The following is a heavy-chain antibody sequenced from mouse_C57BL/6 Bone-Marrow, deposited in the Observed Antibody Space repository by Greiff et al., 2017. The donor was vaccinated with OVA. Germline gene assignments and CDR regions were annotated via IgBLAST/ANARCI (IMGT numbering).Heavy chain of an antibody. CDR1: GYTFTDYE. CDR2: IDPETGGT. V-gene: IGHV1-15*01. J-gene: IGHJ1*03. D-gene: IGHD1-1*01. Sequence: QVQLHQSGAELVRPGASVTLSCKASGYTFTDYEMHWVKQTPVHGLEWIGAIDPETGGTAYNQKFKGKAILTADKSSSTAYMELRSLTSEDSAVYYCTRKGITTVVDSWYFDVWGTGTTVTVSS. CDR3: TRKGITTVVDSWYFDV.